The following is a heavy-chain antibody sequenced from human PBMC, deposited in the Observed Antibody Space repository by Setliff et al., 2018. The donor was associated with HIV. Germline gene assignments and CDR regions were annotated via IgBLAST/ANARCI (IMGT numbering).Heavy chain of an antibody. CDR2: INHSGST. V-gene: IGHV4-39*07. CDR1: GGSISSSDYY. CDR3: ARGATLLPGYSDRWEYFYMDV. Sequence: SETLSLTCTVSGGSISSSDYYWSWIRQPPGKGLEWIGEINHSGSTHYNPSLKSRFTISVDTSKNQFSLRLNSVTAADTAVYYCARGATLLPGYSDRWEYFYMDVWGKGTTVTVSS. J-gene: IGHJ6*03. D-gene: IGHD5-12*01.